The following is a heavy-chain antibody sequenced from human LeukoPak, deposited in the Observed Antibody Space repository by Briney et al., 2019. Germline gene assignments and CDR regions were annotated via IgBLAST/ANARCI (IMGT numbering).Heavy chain of an antibody. CDR3: ARLIVVAAYFDY. CDR1: GGSISSSSYY. D-gene: IGHD3-22*01. V-gene: IGHV4-39*07. CDR2: IYYSGST. Sequence: SETLSLTCTVSGGSISSSSYYWGWIRPPPGKGLEWIGSIYYSGSTYDNPSLKSRVTISVDTSKNQFSLKLSSVTAADTAVYYCARLIVVAAYFDYWGQGTLVTVSS. J-gene: IGHJ4*02.